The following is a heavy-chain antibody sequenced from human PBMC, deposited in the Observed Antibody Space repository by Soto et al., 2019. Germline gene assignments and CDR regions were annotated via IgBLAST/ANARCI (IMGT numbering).Heavy chain of an antibody. CDR2: IHASGST. J-gene: IGHJ4*02. V-gene: IGHV4-4*07. Sequence: SETLSLTCTVSGDSISDYYWSWIRQPAGKGLEWIGRIHASGSTISNPSLRSRVALSVDTSKNQFSLKLNSLTAADTAMYYCARSGYISGWYTAFDSWSQGTLVTVPQ. D-gene: IGHD6-19*01. CDR3: ARSGYISGWYTAFDS. CDR1: GDSISDYY.